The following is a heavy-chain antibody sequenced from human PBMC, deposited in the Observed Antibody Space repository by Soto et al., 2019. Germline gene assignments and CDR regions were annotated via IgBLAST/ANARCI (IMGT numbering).Heavy chain of an antibody. CDR1: GGTFSSYA. CDR2: IIPIFGTE. Sequence: QVQLVQSGAEVKKPGSSVKVSCKASGGTFSSYAISWVRQAPGQGLEWLGGIIPIFGTENYAQKFQGRVTITADESSRTAYRELSSRRAEDTALYYCASFSEGRGVSVIGVPLDCWGQGTLVTVSS. J-gene: IGHJ4*02. D-gene: IGHD6-19*01. V-gene: IGHV1-69*01. CDR3: ASFSEGRGVSVIGVPLDC.